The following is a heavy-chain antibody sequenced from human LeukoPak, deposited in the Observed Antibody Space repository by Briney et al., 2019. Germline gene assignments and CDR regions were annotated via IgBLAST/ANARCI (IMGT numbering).Heavy chain of an antibody. D-gene: IGHD3-16*01. V-gene: IGHV1-46*01. J-gene: IGHJ6*03. CDR1: GYTFTSYG. CDR3: ARDLRGNYCYYMDV. Sequence: ASVKVSCKASGYTFTSYGISWVRQAPGQGLEWMGMINPSGGSASYARKFQGRVTMTRDMSTSTVYMELSSLRSEDTAVYYCARDLRGNYCYYMDVWGKGTTVTVSS. CDR2: INPSGGSA.